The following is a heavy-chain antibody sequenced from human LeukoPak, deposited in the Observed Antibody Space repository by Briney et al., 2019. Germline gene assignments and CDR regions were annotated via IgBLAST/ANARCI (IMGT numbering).Heavy chain of an antibody. CDR3: ARRHIVGATNNWFDP. V-gene: IGHV5-51*01. CDR2: IYPGDSDT. CDR1: GYSFTSYW. D-gene: IGHD1-26*01. Sequence: GESLKISCKGSGYSFTSYWIGWVRQMPGEGLEWMGIIYPGDSDTRYSPSFQGQVTISADKSISTAYLQWSSLKASDTAMYYCARRHIVGATNNWFDPWGQGTLVTVSS. J-gene: IGHJ5*02.